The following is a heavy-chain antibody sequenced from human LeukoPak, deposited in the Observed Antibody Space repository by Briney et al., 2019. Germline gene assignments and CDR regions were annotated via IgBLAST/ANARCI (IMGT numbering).Heavy chain of an antibody. CDR2: INPNSGGT. CDR1: GYTFTSYG. J-gene: IGHJ4*02. CDR3: ARRWERLDY. D-gene: IGHD3-16*01. Sequence: ASVKVSCKASGYTFTSYGISWVRQAPGQGLEWMGWINPNSGGTNYAQKFQGRVTMTRDTSISTAYMELSRLRSDDTAVYYCARRWERLDYWGQGTQVTVSS. V-gene: IGHV1-2*02.